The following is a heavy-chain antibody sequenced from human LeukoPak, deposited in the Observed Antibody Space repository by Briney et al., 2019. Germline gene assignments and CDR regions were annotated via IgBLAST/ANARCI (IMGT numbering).Heavy chain of an antibody. D-gene: IGHD3-10*01. CDR3: ARDHSVGDIAWWFDP. V-gene: IGHV1-46*01. Sequence: ASVKVSCKASGYTFTNNWMHWVRQAPGQGLEWVGVINPTGTSTLYAQNFQGRVTLTRDMSTTTDYMELRSLTSEDTAVYYCARDHSVGDIAWWFDPWGQGTLVSVSS. CDR1: GYTFTNNW. J-gene: IGHJ5*02. CDR2: INPTGTST.